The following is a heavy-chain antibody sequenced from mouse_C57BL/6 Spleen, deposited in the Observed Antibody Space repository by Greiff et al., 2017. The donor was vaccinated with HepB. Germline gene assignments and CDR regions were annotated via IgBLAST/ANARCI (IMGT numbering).Heavy chain of an antibody. CDR3: AKRNYGSSYEGGAMDY. CDR1: GFSLTSYG. D-gene: IGHD1-1*01. V-gene: IGHV2-9*01. CDR2: IWGGGST. J-gene: IGHJ4*01. Sequence: QVQLQQSGPGLVAPSQSLSITCTVSGFSLTSYGVDWVRQPPGKGLEWLGVIWGGGSTNYNSALMSRLSISKDNSKSQVFLKMNSLQTDDTAMYYCAKRNYGSSYEGGAMDYWGQGTSVTVSS.